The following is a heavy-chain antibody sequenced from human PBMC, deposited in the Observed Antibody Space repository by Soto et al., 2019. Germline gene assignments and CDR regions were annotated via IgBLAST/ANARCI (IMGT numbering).Heavy chain of an antibody. D-gene: IGHD6-13*01. CDR2: INPSGGST. CDR1: GYTFTSYY. Sequence: ASVKVSCKASGYTFTSYYMHWVRQAPGQGLGWMGIINPSGGSTSYAQKFQGRGTMTRDTSTSTVYLELSSLRSEDTAVYYCATLLYSSSLNYWGQGTLVTVSS. V-gene: IGHV1-46*01. CDR3: ATLLYSSSLNY. J-gene: IGHJ4*02.